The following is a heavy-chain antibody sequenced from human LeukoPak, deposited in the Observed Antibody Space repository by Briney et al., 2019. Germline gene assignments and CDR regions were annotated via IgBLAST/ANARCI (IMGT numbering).Heavy chain of an antibody. CDR1: GFTFSSYA. CDR2: IKQDGSEK. CDR3: ARDKHDILTGYYYYYMDV. Sequence: GGSLRLSCAASGFTFSSYAMSWVRQAPGKGLEWVANIKQDGSEKYYVDSVKGRFTISRDNAKNSLYLQMNSLRAEDTAVYYCARDKHDILTGYYYYYMDVWGKGTTVTVSS. J-gene: IGHJ6*03. D-gene: IGHD3-9*01. V-gene: IGHV3-7*01.